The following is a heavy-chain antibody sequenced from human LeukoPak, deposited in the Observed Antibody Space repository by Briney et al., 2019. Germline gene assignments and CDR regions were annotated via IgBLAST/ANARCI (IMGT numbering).Heavy chain of an antibody. CDR3: ARLELRYYYYYYMDV. Sequence: PSETLSLTCTVSGGSISSYYWSWIRQPPGKGLEWIGEINHSGSTNYNPSLKSRVTISVDTSKNQFSLKLSSVTTADTAVYYCARLELRYYYYYYMDVWGKGTTVTISS. J-gene: IGHJ6*03. CDR1: GGSISSYY. V-gene: IGHV4-34*01. D-gene: IGHD1-26*01. CDR2: INHSGST.